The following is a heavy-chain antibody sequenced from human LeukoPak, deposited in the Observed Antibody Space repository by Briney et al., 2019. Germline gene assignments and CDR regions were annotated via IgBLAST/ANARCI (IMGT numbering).Heavy chain of an antibody. Sequence: SETLSLTCTVSGGSISSNSYYWGWIRQSPGKGLEWIGSIYHSGSTYYNPSLKSRVTISVDTSKNQFSLKLSSVTAADTAVYYCARDHRGLELRASVDYWGQGTLVTVAS. CDR3: ARDHRGLELRASVDY. V-gene: IGHV4-39*07. J-gene: IGHJ4*02. CDR2: IYHSGST. D-gene: IGHD1-7*01. CDR1: GGSISSNSYY.